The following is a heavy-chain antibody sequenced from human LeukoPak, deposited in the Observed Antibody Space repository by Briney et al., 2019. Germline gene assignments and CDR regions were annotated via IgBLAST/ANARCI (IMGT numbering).Heavy chain of an antibody. V-gene: IGHV1-2*06. J-gene: IGHJ6*04. Sequence: ASVKVSCKASGYTFTGYYMHWGGKAPGQGLGWMGRINPNSGGANYAQKFQGRVTMTRATSISTAYMELSRLRSDDTAVYYCARDFCGGDCYSRSTYMDVWGKGTTVTVSS. CDR3: ARDFCGGDCYSRSTYMDV. D-gene: IGHD2-21*02. CDR2: INPNSGGA. CDR1: GYTFTGYY.